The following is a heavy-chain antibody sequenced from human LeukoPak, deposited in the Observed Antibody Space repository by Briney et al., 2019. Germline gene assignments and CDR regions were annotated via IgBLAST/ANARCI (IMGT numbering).Heavy chain of an antibody. Sequence: SVKVSCKASGGTFSSYAISWVRRAPGQGLEWMGRIIPIFGIANYAQKFQGRVTITADKSTSTAYMELSSLRSEDTAVYYCARAKVYCSSTSCPQHWFDPWGQGTLVTVSS. J-gene: IGHJ5*02. CDR2: IIPIFGIA. CDR3: ARAKVYCSSTSCPQHWFDP. D-gene: IGHD2-2*01. V-gene: IGHV1-69*04. CDR1: GGTFSSYA.